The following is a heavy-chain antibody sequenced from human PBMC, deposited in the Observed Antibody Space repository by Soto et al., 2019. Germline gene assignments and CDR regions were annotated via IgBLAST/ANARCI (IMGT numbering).Heavy chain of an antibody. CDR2: IEGDGSAK. CDR1: GFTFSSFW. CDR3: AKVDVAPSGWFDP. J-gene: IGHJ5*02. D-gene: IGHD5-12*01. Sequence: LRLSCAASGFTFSSFWMSWVRQAPGKGPEWVANIEGDGSAKNYLDSVKGRLTISRDNAKNSLYLQMSSLRAEDTAVYYCAKVDVAPSGWFDPWGQGTLVTVSS. V-gene: IGHV3-7*03.